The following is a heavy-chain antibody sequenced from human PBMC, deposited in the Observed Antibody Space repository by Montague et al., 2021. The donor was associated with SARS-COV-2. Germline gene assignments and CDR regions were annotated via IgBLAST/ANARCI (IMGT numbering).Heavy chain of an antibody. V-gene: IGHV4-39*02. D-gene: IGHD3-10*01. CDR3: ARGMIRGVTTPFDY. CDR2: MDYSCTT. CDR1: SGSIISSVYY. J-gene: IGHJ4*02. Sequence: SETLSLTCSVSSGSIISSVYYWGWIRQPPGKELEWIGNMDYSCTTYYNPSLQSRGTISVDTSKNHLPLRLSSVTAAETAVYCCARGMIRGVTTPFDYWGPGTQVTVSS.